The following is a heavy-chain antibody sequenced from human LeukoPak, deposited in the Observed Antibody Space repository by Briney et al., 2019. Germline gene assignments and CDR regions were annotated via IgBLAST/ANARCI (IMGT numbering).Heavy chain of an antibody. CDR2: IYNSEST. D-gene: IGHD3-22*01. V-gene: IGHV4-61*01. Sequence: SETLSLTCTVSGGSVSSGHYYWSWIRQPPGKGLEWIGYIYNSESTNYNPSLKSRVTISVDTSKNQFSLKLSSVTAADTAVYYCARAPKYYYDSSGYSYYYFDYWGQGTLVTVSS. CDR3: ARAPKYYYDSSGYSYYYFDY. J-gene: IGHJ4*02. CDR1: GGSVSSGHYY.